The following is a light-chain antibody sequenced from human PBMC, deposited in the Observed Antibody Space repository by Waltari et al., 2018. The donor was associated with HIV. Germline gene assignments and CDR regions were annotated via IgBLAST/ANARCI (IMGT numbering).Light chain of an antibody. CDR3: CSYAGSYTYV. Sequence: QSALTQPRSVSGSPGQSVTISCTGTSSDVGGYNYVSWYQQHPGKAPKLVIYDGSKRPSGLPDRFSGSKSANPAILAISGLQAEDEADYYCCSYAGSYTYVFGTGTKLTVL. V-gene: IGLV2-11*01. CDR2: DGS. J-gene: IGLJ1*01. CDR1: SSDVGGYNY.